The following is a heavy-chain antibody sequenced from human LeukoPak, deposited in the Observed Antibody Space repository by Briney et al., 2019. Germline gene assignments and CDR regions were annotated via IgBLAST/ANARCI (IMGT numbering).Heavy chain of an antibody. CDR1: GYTFTSYA. Sequence: ASVKVSCKASGYTFTSYAMHWVRQATGQRLEWMGWINAGNGNTKYSQKFQGRVTITRDTSASTAYMELSSLRPEDTAVYYCARQLGYSSGWYSFSEDYWGQGTLVTVSS. CDR2: INAGNGNT. V-gene: IGHV1-3*01. CDR3: ARQLGYSSGWYSFSEDY. J-gene: IGHJ4*02. D-gene: IGHD6-19*01.